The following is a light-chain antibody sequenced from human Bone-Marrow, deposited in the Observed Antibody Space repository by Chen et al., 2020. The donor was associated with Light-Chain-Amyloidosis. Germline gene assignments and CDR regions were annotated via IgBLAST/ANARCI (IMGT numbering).Light chain of an antibody. J-gene: IGLJ2*01. Sequence: SYELTQPPSVSVSPGQTARITCSGAELPTKYAYWYQQKPGQAPVLVIHRDTDRPSGISERFSGASSGTTATLTISGVQAEDEADYHCQSADSSGTYEVIFGGGTKLTVL. V-gene: IGLV3-25*03. CDR1: ELPTKY. CDR3: QSADSSGTYEVI. CDR2: RDT.